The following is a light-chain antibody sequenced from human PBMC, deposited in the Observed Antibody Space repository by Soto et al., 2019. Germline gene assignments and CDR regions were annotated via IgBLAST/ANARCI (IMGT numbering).Light chain of an antibody. Sequence: QSALTQPASVSASPGQSITISCTGTSSDVGGYKFVSWYQHHPGKAPKLMIYEVNNRPSGVSNRFSGSKSGNTASLTISGLQPEDEADYYCNSFTTSSTLLFGGGTKLTVL. J-gene: IGLJ2*01. CDR1: SSDVGGYKF. CDR2: EVN. V-gene: IGLV2-14*01. CDR3: NSFTTSSTLL.